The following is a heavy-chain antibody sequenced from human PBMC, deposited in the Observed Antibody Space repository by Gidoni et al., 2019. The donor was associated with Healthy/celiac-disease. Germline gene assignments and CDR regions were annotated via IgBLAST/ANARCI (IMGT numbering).Heavy chain of an antibody. Sequence: EVQLVESGGGLVKPGGPLILSCAASGFTFSGSSMNWVRQAPGKGLEWVSSISRSSSYIDYADSVKGRFTIARDNGKNSLYLQRNSLRAEETAVYYGARDTTVAGTEYYYGMDVWGQGTTVTVSS. V-gene: IGHV3-21*01. CDR1: GFTFSGSS. CDR2: ISRSSSYI. CDR3: ARDTTVAGTEYYYGMDV. D-gene: IGHD6-19*01. J-gene: IGHJ6*02.